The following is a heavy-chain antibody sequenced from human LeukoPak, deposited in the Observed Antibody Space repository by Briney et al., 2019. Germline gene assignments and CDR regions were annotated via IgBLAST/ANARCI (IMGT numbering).Heavy chain of an antibody. CDR3: ARDSRALGGYSYGYGY. CDR2: ISSSGTAT. D-gene: IGHD5-18*01. J-gene: IGHJ4*02. V-gene: IGHV3-11*01. CDR1: GFTFTDFY. Sequence: GGSLRLSCAASGFTFTDFYMTWIRRAPGKGLEWVSYISSSGTATYYADSVKGRFTISRDNAKNSLYLQMNSLRAEDTAVYYCARDSRALGGYSYGYGYWGQGTLVTVSS.